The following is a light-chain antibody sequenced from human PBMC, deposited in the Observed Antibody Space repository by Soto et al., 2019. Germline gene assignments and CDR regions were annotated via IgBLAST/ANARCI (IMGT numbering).Light chain of an antibody. Sequence: AIQMTQSPTSLSASVGDRVTITCRASQGIRNDLDWFQQKPGKAPKLLIYAASNLQSRVPATFSGSGSGTDFTLTISSLQPEDFATYYCLQKYFYPFTFGPGTKVDI. CDR2: AAS. CDR3: LQKYFYPFT. V-gene: IGKV1-6*01. J-gene: IGKJ3*01. CDR1: QGIRND.